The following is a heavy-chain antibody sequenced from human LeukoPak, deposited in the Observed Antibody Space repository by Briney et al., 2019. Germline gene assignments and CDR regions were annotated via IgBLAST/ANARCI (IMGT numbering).Heavy chain of an antibody. CDR1: GYTFTSYG. Sequence: GASVKVSCKASGYTFTSYGISWVRQAPGQGLEWMGWISAYNGNTNNAQKLQGRVTMTTDTSTSTAYMELRSLRSDDTAVYYCARDPGIVVVPAAIPKGYYYYGMDVWGQGTTVTVSS. V-gene: IGHV1-18*01. CDR2: ISAYNGNT. D-gene: IGHD2-2*02. CDR3: ARDPGIVVVPAAIPKGYYYYGMDV. J-gene: IGHJ6*02.